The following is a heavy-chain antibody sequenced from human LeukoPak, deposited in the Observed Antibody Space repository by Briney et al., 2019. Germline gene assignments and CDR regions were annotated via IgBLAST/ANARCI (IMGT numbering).Heavy chain of an antibody. Sequence: GGSLRLSCAASGFTFSSYRMNWVRQAPGKGLEWVSSISSSSSYIYYADSVKGRFTISRDNAKNSLYLQMNSLGAEDTAVYYCARDKDSGWFLIDYWGQGTLVTVSS. J-gene: IGHJ4*02. D-gene: IGHD6-19*01. V-gene: IGHV3-21*01. CDR1: GFTFSSYR. CDR2: ISSSSSYI. CDR3: ARDKDSGWFLIDY.